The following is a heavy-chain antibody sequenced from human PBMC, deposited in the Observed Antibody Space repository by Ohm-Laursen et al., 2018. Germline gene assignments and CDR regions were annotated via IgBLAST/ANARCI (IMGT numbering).Heavy chain of an antibody. V-gene: IGHV4-34*01. CDR1: GFSFSFYW. CDR3: ARYSPVEMIIRGAFDI. D-gene: IGHD5-24*01. J-gene: IGHJ3*02. Sequence: LSCAASGFSFSFYWMYWIRQPPGKGLEWIGEINHSGRTNYNPSLKSRVIISVDTSKNQVSLRMSPVTAADTAVYYCARYSPVEMIIRGAFDIWGQGTMVTVSS. CDR2: INHSGRT.